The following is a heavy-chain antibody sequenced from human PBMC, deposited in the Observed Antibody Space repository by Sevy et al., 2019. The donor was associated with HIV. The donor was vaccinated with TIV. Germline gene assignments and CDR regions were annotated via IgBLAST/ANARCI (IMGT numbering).Heavy chain of an antibody. CDR1: GYTFTSYG. D-gene: IGHD2-15*01. J-gene: IGHJ1*01. CDR3: ARDRKRYCSGGSCSEYFQH. Sequence: ASVKVSCKASGYTFTSYGISWERQAPGQGLEWMGWISAYNGNTNYAQKLQGRVTMTTDTSTSTAYMELRSLRSDDTAVYYCARDRKRYCSGGSCSEYFQHWGQGTLVTVSS. CDR2: ISAYNGNT. V-gene: IGHV1-18*01.